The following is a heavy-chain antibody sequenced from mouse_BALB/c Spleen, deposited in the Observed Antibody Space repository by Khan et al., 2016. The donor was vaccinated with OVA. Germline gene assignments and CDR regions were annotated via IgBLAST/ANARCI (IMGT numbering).Heavy chain of an antibody. J-gene: IGHJ2*01. Sequence: QVQLQQSGAELAKPGASVKMSCKASGYTFINYWILWVKQRPGQGLEWIGYINPSTGYTEYNQNFKDKATLTADKSSSTAYMQLSNLVSDDSAVYYCSRRGLRWDFDYWGQGTTLTGSS. CDR3: SRRGLRWDFDY. D-gene: IGHD1-1*01. V-gene: IGHV1-7*01. CDR2: INPSTGYT. CDR1: GYTFINYW.